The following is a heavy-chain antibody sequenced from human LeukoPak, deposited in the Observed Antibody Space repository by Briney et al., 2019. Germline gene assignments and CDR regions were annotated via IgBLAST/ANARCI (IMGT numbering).Heavy chain of an antibody. CDR1: GYTFTSYY. J-gene: IGHJ4*02. V-gene: IGHV1-46*01. Sequence: ASVKVSCKASGYTFTSYYMHWVRQAPGQGLEWMGIINPSGGSTRYAQKFQGRVTMTRDASTSTVYMELSSLRSEDTAVYYCARASGSNNFYFDYWGQGTLVTVFS. CDR2: INPSGGST. D-gene: IGHD3-10*01. CDR3: ARASGSNNFYFDY.